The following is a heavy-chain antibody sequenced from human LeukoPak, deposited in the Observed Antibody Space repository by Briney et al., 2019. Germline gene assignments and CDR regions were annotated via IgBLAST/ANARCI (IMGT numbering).Heavy chain of an antibody. V-gene: IGHV4-59*01. Sequence: SETLSLTCAVYGGSFSGYYWSWIRQPPGKGLEWIGYIYYSGSTNYNPSLKSRVTISVDTSKNQFSLKLSSVTAADTAVYYCARVSDCSSTSCYTGDAFDIWGQGTMVTVSS. CDR2: IYYSGST. D-gene: IGHD2-2*02. J-gene: IGHJ3*02. CDR1: GGSFSGYY. CDR3: ARVSDCSSTSCYTGDAFDI.